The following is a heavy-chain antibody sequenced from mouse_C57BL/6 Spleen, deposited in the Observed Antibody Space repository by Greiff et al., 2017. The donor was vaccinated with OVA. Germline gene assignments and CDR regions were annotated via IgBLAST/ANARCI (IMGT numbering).Heavy chain of an antibody. V-gene: IGHV3-6*01. Sequence: EVKLEESGPGLVKPSQSLSLTCSVTGYSIPSGYYWNWIRQFPGNKLEWMGYISYDGSNNYKPSLNNGISINRDTSKNPFFLTLNSVTTEDTATYYCARVGGITTVVDWYCDVWGTGTTVTVSS. CDR2: ISYDGSN. D-gene: IGHD1-1*01. CDR3: ARVGGITTVVDWYCDV. CDR1: GYSIPSGYY. J-gene: IGHJ1*03.